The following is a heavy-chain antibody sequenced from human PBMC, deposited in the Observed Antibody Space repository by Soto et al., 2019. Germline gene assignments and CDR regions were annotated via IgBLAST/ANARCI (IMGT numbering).Heavy chain of an antibody. CDR2: ISYDGSNK. CDR3: ERAAARLRGWFNP. CDR1: GFTFSSYA. J-gene: IGHJ5*02. V-gene: IGHV3-30-3*01. D-gene: IGHD3-10*01. Sequence: PGGSLRLSCAASGFTFSSYAMHWVRQAPGKGLEWVAVISYDGSNKYYADSVKGRFTISRDNSKNTLYLQMNSLRAEDTAGYYWERAAARLRGWFNPWARETLLTVS.